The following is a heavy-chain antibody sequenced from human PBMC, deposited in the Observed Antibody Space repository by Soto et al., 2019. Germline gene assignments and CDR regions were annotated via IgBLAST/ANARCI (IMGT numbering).Heavy chain of an antibody. V-gene: IGHV4-34*01. Sequence: SETLSLTCAVYGGSFSGYYWSWIRQPPGKGLEWIGEINHSGSTNYNPSLKSRVTISVDTSKNQFSLKLSSVTAADTAVYYCASGQMTTVTTPAFDIWGQGTMVTVSS. CDR2: INHSGST. D-gene: IGHD4-17*01. CDR1: GGSFSGYY. J-gene: IGHJ3*02. CDR3: ASGQMTTVTTPAFDI.